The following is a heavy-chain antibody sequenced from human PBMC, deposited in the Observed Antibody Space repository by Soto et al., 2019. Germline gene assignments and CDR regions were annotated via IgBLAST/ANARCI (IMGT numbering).Heavy chain of an antibody. Sequence: ASVKVSLKASGYTLTIYYINWVRQATGQGLEWMGWMNPNSGNTGYAQKFQGRVTMTRNTSISTAYMELSSLRSEDTAVYYCARVRAALSGWGQGTLVTVSS. D-gene: IGHD6-6*01. CDR2: MNPNSGNT. CDR3: ARVRAALSG. V-gene: IGHV1-8*02. J-gene: IGHJ4*02. CDR1: GYTLTIYY.